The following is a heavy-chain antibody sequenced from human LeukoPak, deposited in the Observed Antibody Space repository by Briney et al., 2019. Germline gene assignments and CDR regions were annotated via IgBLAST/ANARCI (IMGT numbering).Heavy chain of an antibody. J-gene: IGHJ4*02. CDR3: ARGGNYYDSSATTHDY. D-gene: IGHD3-22*01. CDR1: GYTFTSYD. CDR2: MNPNSGNT. Sequence: ASLKVSCKASGYTFTSYDINWVRQATGQGLEWMGWMNPNSGNTGYAQKVQGRVTMTRNTSISTAYMELSSLRSEDTAVYYCARGGNYYDSSATTHDYWRQGTLVTVPS. V-gene: IGHV1-8*01.